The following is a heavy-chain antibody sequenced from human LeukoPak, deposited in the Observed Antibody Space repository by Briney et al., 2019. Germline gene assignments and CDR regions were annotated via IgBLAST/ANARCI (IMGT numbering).Heavy chain of an antibody. CDR2: IKSKTDGGTT. J-gene: IGHJ4*02. CDR1: GFTFSNAW. CDR3: TTALWFGELSLSDY. V-gene: IGHV3-15*01. Sequence: NPGGSLRLSCAASGFTFSNAWMSWVRQAPGKGLEWVVRIKSKTDGGTTDYAAPVKGRFTISRDDSKNTLYLQMNSLKTEDTAVYYCTTALWFGELSLSDYWGQGTLVTVSS. D-gene: IGHD3-10*01.